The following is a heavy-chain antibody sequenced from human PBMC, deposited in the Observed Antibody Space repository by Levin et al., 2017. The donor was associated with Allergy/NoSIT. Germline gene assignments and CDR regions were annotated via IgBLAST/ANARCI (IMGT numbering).Heavy chain of an antibody. D-gene: IGHD3-22*01. Sequence: ASVKVSCKASRYIFSDYFIHWVRQAPGQGLEWMGWINPHSGDTKYAQEFQGRVTMTRDTSISTAYMELTRLTSDDTAVYYCARDLYNDDSAFGYWGQGTLVNVCS. V-gene: IGHV1-2*02. CDR2: INPHSGDT. CDR3: ARDLYNDDSAFGY. CDR1: RYIFSDYF. J-gene: IGHJ4*02.